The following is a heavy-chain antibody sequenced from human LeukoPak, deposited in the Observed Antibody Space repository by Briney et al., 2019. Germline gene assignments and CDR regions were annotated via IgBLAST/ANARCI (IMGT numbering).Heavy chain of an antibody. J-gene: IGHJ4*02. V-gene: IGHV4-34*01. CDR2: INHSGST. D-gene: IGHD6-6*01. Sequence: SETLSLTCAVYGGSFSGYYWSWIRQPPGKGLEWIGEINHSGSTNYNPSLKRRVTISVDTSKNQFSLKLSSVTAADTAVYYCARIRIAAAGFDYWGRGTLVTVSS. CDR3: ARIRIAAAGFDY. CDR1: GGSFSGYY.